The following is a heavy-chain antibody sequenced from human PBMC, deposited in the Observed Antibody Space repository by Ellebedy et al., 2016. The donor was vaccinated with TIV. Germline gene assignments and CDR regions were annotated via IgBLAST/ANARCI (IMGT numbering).Heavy chain of an antibody. CDR1: GGSISPYY. Sequence: MPSETLSLTCSVSGGSISPYYWSWIRQPPGKGLQWIGFSYYTGSTNYNPTLKSRVTISVDTSKNQFSLKLSSVTAADTAVYYCARRLAVAGTSGWFDPWGQGTLVTVSS. D-gene: IGHD6-19*01. J-gene: IGHJ5*02. CDR3: ARRLAVAGTSGWFDP. V-gene: IGHV4-59*08. CDR2: SYYTGST.